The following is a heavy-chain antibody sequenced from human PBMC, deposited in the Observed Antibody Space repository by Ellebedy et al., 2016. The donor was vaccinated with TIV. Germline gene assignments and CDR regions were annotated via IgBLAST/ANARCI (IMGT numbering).Heavy chain of an antibody. D-gene: IGHD6-19*01. J-gene: IGHJ4*02. CDR2: IYTRGST. CDR3: AGGYSSGWTDY. Sequence: MPGGSLRLSCTVSGGSISRYYWSWIRQPAGKGLEWIGRIYTRGSTNYNPSLQSRVTMSVDTSKNQFSLKLSSVTAADTAVYYCAGGYSSGWTDYWGQGTLVTVSS. CDR1: GGSISRYY. V-gene: IGHV4-4*07.